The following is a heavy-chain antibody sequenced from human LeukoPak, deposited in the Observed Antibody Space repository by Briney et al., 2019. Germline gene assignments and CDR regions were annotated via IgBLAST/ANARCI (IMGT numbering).Heavy chain of an antibody. D-gene: IGHD3-10*01. CDR2: IYPGDSDT. V-gene: IGHV5-51*01. CDR1: GYSFTTYW. CDR3: ARRRAVRGVYYFDY. Sequence: GESLKISCKGAGYSFTTYWIGWVRQMPGKGLECMGIIYPGDSDTRYSPSFQGQVTISVDKSISTAYLQWSSLKASDTAMYYCARRRAVRGVYYFDYWGQGTLVTVSS. J-gene: IGHJ4*02.